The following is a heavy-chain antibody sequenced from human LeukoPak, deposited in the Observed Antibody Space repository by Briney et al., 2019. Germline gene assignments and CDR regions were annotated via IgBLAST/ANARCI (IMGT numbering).Heavy chain of an antibody. Sequence: SVKVSCKASGGTFSSYAISWVRQAPGQGLEWMGGIIPIFGTANYAQKFQGRVTITTDESTSTAYMELSSLRSEDTAVYYCARDFKGGSYPEDDAFDIWGQGTMVAVSS. D-gene: IGHD1-26*01. CDR1: GGTFSSYA. CDR3: ARDFKGGSYPEDDAFDI. V-gene: IGHV1-69*05. J-gene: IGHJ3*02. CDR2: IIPIFGTA.